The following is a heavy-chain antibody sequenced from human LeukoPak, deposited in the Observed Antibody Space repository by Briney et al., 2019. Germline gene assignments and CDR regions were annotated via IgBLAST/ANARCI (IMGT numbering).Heavy chain of an antibody. V-gene: IGHV1-2*02. D-gene: IGHD2-2*01. CDR2: INPNSGGT. CDR3: ARFDCSSTSCYPDWFDP. Sequence: ASVKVPCKASGYTFTGYYMHWVRQAPGQGLEWMGWINPNSGGTNYAQEFQGRVTMTRDTSISTAYMELSRLRSDDTAVYYCARFDCSSTSCYPDWFDPWGQGTLVTVSS. CDR1: GYTFTGYY. J-gene: IGHJ5*02.